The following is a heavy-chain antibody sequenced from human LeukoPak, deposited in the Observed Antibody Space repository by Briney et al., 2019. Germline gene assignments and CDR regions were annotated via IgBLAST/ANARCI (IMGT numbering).Heavy chain of an antibody. V-gene: IGHV3-23*01. CDR3: ANAGPDLYTRSSGVHYFFFYGMYL. D-gene: IGHD6-6*01. CDR2: ISGGGAAT. J-gene: IGHJ6*02. Sequence: GGSLRLSCTASGFIFSNYDRTSGGQAPGKGLEWVSVISGGGAATYYADSVKGRFTISRDNSKNTLDLQMHSLTADDTSVYYCANAGPDLYTRSSGVHYFFFYGMYLGAQGATVTVSS. CDR1: GFIFSNYD.